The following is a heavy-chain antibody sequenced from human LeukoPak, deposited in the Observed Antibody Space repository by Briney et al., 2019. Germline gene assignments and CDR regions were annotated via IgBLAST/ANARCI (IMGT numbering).Heavy chain of an antibody. CDR3: ARYYDRSGYWSTPHFDY. J-gene: IGHJ4*02. CDR1: GGSISSYY. V-gene: IGHV4-59*13. D-gene: IGHD3-22*01. Sequence: SETLSLTCTVSGGSISSYYWNWIRQPPGKGLQYIGYIQYTGSTNYNPSLKSRVTISVDTSKNQFSLKLSSVTAADTAVYYCARYYDRSGYWSTPHFDYWGQGTLVTVSS. CDR2: IQYTGST.